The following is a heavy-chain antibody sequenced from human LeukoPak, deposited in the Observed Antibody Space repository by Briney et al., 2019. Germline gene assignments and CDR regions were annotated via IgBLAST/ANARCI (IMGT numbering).Heavy chain of an antibody. CDR1: GGSFSGYY. V-gene: IGHV4-34*01. CDR3: ARVNTAMVY. J-gene: IGHJ4*02. Sequence: SETLSLTCAVCGGSFSGYYWSWIRQPPGKGLEWIGEINHSGSTNYNPSLKSRVTISVDTSKNQFSLKLSSVTAADTAVYYCARVNTAMVYWGQGTLVTVSS. CDR2: INHSGST. D-gene: IGHD5-18*01.